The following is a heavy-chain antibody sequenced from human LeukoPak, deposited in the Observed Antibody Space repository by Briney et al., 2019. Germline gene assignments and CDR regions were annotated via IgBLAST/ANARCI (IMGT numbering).Heavy chain of an antibody. J-gene: IGHJ4*02. CDR1: GYTFTGYY. D-gene: IGHD6-13*01. V-gene: IGHV1-46*01. Sequence: VASVKVSCKASGYTFTGYYMHWVRQAPGQGLDWMGMINPSSGSTRFAQMFQDRVTMTRDTSTSAVYMELSSLTSEDTAMYYCARTYSSSWSYCDSWGQGTLVTVFS. CDR3: ARTYSSSWSYCDS. CDR2: INPSSGST.